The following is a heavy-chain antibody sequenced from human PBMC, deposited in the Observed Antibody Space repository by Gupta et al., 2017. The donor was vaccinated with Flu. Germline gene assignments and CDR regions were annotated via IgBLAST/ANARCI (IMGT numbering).Heavy chain of an antibody. V-gene: IGHV4-31*03. J-gene: IGHJ6*02. D-gene: IGHD2-15*01. Sequence: QVQLQESGPGLVKPSQTLSLTCTVSGGSISSGGYYWSWIRQHPGKGLEWIGYIYYSGSTYYNPSLKSRVTISVDTSKNQFSLKLSSVTAADTAVYYCARDTLCVGSCYDYYYYGMDVWGQGTTVTVSS. CDR1: GGSISSGGYY. CDR2: IYYSGST. CDR3: ARDTLCVGSCYDYYYYGMDV.